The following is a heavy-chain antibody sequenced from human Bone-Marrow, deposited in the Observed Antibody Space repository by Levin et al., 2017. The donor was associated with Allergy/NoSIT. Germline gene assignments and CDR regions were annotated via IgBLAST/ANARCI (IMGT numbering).Heavy chain of an antibody. Sequence: AGESLKISCAASGFTFSSYSMNWVRQAPGKGLEWVSYISSSSSTIYYADSVKGRFTISRDNAKNSLYLQMNSLRAEDTAVYYCARDEDEGPPDIVATTLPDYWGQGTLVTVAS. CDR2: ISSSSSTI. J-gene: IGHJ4*02. V-gene: IGHV3-48*01. D-gene: IGHD5-12*01. CDR3: ARDEDEGPPDIVATTLPDY. CDR1: GFTFSSYS.